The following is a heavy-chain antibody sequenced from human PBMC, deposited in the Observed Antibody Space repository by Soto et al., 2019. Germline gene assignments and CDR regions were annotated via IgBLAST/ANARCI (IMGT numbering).Heavy chain of an antibody. D-gene: IGHD2-8*01. CDR1: GYTFPSYD. J-gene: IGHJ4*02. CDR2: INAGNGNT. CDR3: AVSRLTGVYDS. Sequence: ASVKVSCKASGYTFPSYDINWVRQATGQGLEWMGWINAGNGNTKYSQKFQGRVTITRDTSASTAYMELSSLRSEDTAVYYCAVSRLTGVYDSWGLGTLVTVSS. V-gene: IGHV1-3*01.